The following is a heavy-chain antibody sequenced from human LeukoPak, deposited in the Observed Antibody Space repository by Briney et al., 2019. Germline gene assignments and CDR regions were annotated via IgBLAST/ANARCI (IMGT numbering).Heavy chain of an antibody. V-gene: IGHV3-64*01. CDR2: ISSNGGST. D-gene: IGHD5-12*01. Sequence: GGSLRLSCAASGFTFSSYAMHWVRQAPGKGLEYVSAISSNGGSTYYANSVKGSFTISRDNSKNTLYLQMGSLRAEDMAVYYCARDSGYDPRGGDYWGQGTLVTVSS. CDR1: GFTFSSYA. CDR3: ARDSGYDPRGGDY. J-gene: IGHJ4*02.